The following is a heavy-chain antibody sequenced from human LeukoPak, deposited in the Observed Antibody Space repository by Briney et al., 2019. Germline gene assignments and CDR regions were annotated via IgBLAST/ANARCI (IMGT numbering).Heavy chain of an antibody. CDR2: IYHSGST. Sequence: SETLSLTCTVSGGSISSYHWSWFRQPPGKGLEWIGEIYHSGSTNYNPSLKSRVTISVDTSKNQFSLKLSSVTAADTAVYYCARAGWFRGFQEYYFDYWGQGTLVTVSS. CDR1: GGSISSYH. CDR3: ARAGWFRGFQEYYFDY. J-gene: IGHJ4*02. D-gene: IGHD3-10*01. V-gene: IGHV4-59*01.